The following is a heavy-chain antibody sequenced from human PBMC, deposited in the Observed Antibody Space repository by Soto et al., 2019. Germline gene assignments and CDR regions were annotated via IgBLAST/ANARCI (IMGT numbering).Heavy chain of an antibody. D-gene: IGHD4-4*01. V-gene: IGHV1-3*04. CDR3: ARELQGLYYFDF. J-gene: IGHJ4*02. Sequence: ASVKVSCKASGYSFSMYTIHWVRQAPGQSLEYLGWINIYTGATNYSQSLQGRVTFTRDTSASTAHMQLRGLRDEDTAVYYCARELQGLYYFDFWGQGTLVTVSS. CDR2: INIYTGAT. CDR1: GYSFSMYT.